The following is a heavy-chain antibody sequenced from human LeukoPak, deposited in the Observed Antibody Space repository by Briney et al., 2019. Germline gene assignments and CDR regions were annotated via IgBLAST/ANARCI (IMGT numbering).Heavy chain of an antibody. CDR3: TREVLQLAYLYYYYYMDV. J-gene: IGHJ6*03. CDR1: GFTFGDYA. Sequence: PGGSLRLSCTASGFTFGDYAMSWVRQAPGKGLEWVGFIRSKAYGGTTEYAASVKGRFTISRDDSKSIAYLQMNSLKTEDTAVYYCTREVLQLAYLYYYYYMDVWGKGTTVTVSS. D-gene: IGHD6-13*01. CDR2: IRSKAYGGTT. V-gene: IGHV3-49*04.